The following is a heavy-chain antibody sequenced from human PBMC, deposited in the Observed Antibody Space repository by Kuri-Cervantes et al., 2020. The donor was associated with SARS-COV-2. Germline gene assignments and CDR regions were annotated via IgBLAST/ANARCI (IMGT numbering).Heavy chain of an antibody. CDR2: IGGSGGTI. V-gene: IGHV3-48*03. CDR3: ARDSQYYDFWSGYYPPYYYYGMDV. Sequence: GGSLRLSCAASGFTFSNYEMNWVRQAPGKGLEWVSYIGGSGGTIYYADSVKGRFTISRDNSKNTLYLQMNSLRAEDTAVYYCARDSQYYDFWSGYYPPYYYYGMDVWGQGTTVTVSS. J-gene: IGHJ6*02. D-gene: IGHD3-3*01. CDR1: GFTFSNYE.